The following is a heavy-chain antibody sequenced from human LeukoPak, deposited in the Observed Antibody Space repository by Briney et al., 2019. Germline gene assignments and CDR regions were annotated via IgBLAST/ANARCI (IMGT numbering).Heavy chain of an antibody. CDR3: AAVPRAKVVPAAISYYYMDV. J-gene: IGHJ6*03. Sequence: SVKVSCKASGFTFTSSAMQWVRQARGQRLEWKGWIVVGSGNTNYAQKFQERVTITRDMSTSTAYMELSSLRSEDTAVYYCAAVPRAKVVPAAISYYYMDVWGKGTTVTVSS. CDR2: IVVGSGNT. D-gene: IGHD2-2*02. CDR1: GFTFTSSA. V-gene: IGHV1-58*02.